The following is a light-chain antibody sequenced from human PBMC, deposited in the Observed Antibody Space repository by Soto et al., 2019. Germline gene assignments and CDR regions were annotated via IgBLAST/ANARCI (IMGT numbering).Light chain of an antibody. J-gene: IGLJ2*01. V-gene: IGLV1-40*01. Sequence: QSVLTQPPSVSGAPGQRVTISCTGTASNIGADYAVHWYQQLPGAAPKLLIQGPTARPSGVPDRFSGSKSGTSASLAISALQPEDEGHYYCQSYDGASRIFGGGTKLTAL. CDR3: QSYDGASRI. CDR2: GPT. CDR1: ASNIGADYA.